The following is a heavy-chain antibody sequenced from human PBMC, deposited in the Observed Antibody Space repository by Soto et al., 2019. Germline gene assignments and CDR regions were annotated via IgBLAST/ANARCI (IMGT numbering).Heavy chain of an antibody. Sequence: QLQLQESGPGLVKPSETLSLTCTVSGASISSSSYYWGWIRQPPGKGLEWIGTFYYSGSTYYNPSLKSRATISVDTSKNQFSLKLSSVTAADTAVYYCARIYGGYYFDYWGQGTLVTVSS. CDR2: FYYSGST. D-gene: IGHD4-17*01. J-gene: IGHJ4*02. CDR1: GASISSSSYY. CDR3: ARIYGGYYFDY. V-gene: IGHV4-39*01.